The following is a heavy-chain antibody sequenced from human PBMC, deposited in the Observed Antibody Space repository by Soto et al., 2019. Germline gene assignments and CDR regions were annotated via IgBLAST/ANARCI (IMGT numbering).Heavy chain of an antibody. CDR1: GGTFSSYA. V-gene: IGHV1-69*13. J-gene: IGHJ4*02. Sequence: ASVKVSCKASGGTFSSYAISWVRQAPGQGLEWMGGIIPIFGTANYAQKFQGRVTITADESTSTAYMELSSLRSEDTAVYYCGGLRSSGRYYFDYWGQGTLVTVSS. D-gene: IGHD3-3*01. CDR2: IIPIFGTA. CDR3: GGLRSSGRYYFDY.